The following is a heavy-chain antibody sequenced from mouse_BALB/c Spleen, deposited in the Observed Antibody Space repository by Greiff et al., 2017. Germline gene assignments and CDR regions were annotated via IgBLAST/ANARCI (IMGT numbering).Heavy chain of an antibody. V-gene: IGHV1-9*01. Sequence: QVQLQQSGAELVKPGASVKMSCKASGYTFSSYWIEWVKQRPGHGLEWIGEILPGSGSTNYNETFKGKATFTADTSSNTAYMQLSSLTSEDSAVYYCARSTARAPYWGKGTLVTVSA. CDR2: ILPGSGST. D-gene: IGHD3-2*01. J-gene: IGHJ3*01. CDR3: ARSTARAPY. CDR1: GYTFSSYW.